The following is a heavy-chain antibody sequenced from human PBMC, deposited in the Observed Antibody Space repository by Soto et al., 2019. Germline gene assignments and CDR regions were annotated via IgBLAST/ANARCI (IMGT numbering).Heavy chain of an antibody. J-gene: IGHJ6*02. CDR1: GFTFSSYS. CDR2: ISSSSSYI. V-gene: IGHV3-21*01. CDR3: ARDSFPGVYYYGMGV. Sequence: SLRLSCAASGFTFSSYSMNWVRQAPGKGLEWVSSISSSSSYIYYADSVKGRFTISRDNAKNSLYLQMNSLRAEDTAVYYCARDSFPGVYYYGMGVWGQGTTVTVSS. D-gene: IGHD7-27*01.